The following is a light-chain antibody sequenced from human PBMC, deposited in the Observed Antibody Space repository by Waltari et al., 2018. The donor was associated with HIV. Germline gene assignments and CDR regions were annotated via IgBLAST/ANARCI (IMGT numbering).Light chain of an antibody. V-gene: IGKV4-1*01. J-gene: IGKJ1*01. CDR2: WAS. Sequence: DIVMTQSPASLAVSLGARATIHCKSSQSVLSSSNKKNFLAWYQQKPGQSPKLLIFWASTRESGVPDRFSGSGSGTDFTLTISSLEAEDVAVYYCQQYYDTPPTFGQGTKVEIK. CDR1: QSVLSSSNKKNF. CDR3: QQYYDTPPT.